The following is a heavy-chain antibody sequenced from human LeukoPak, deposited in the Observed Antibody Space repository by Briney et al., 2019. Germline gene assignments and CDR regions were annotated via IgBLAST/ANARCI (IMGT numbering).Heavy chain of an antibody. V-gene: IGHV4-59*12. D-gene: IGHD3-10*01. Sequence: PSETLSLTCTVSGGSISSYCWSWIRHPPGKGLEWIGYIYHTGSTLNNPSLRSRLTISIDTSKNQFSLKLSSVTAADTAVYYCAKVGWFGDWYFDLWGRGTLVTVSS. CDR2: IYHTGST. CDR1: GGSISSYC. J-gene: IGHJ2*01. CDR3: AKVGWFGDWYFDL.